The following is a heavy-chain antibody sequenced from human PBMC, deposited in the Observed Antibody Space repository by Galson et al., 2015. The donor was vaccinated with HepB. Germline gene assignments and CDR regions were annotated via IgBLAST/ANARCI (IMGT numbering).Heavy chain of an antibody. J-gene: IGHJ4*02. D-gene: IGHD3-3*01. CDR2: ISWNSGLI. V-gene: IGHV3-9*01. CDR3: AKAYDFWSAFDS. CDR1: GFNFDEFA. Sequence: SLRLSCAASGFNFDEFAMHWVRQRPGKGLEWVSGISWNSGLIDYADSVKGRFTISRDNAKTSLFLQLGRLRAEDTAFYYCAKAYDFWSAFDSRGQGTLVTVSS.